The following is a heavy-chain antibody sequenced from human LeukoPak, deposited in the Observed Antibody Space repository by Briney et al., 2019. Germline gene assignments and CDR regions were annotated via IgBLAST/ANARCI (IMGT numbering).Heavy chain of an antibody. CDR2: INHSGST. Sequence: SETLSLTCAVYGGSFSGYYWSWIRQPPGKGLEWIGEINHSGSTNYNPSLKSRVTISVDTSKNQFSLKLSSVTAADTAVYYCAKATYYDYIWGSYRYTGGDYWGQGTLVTVSS. D-gene: IGHD3-16*02. J-gene: IGHJ4*02. CDR1: GGSFSGYY. CDR3: AKATYYDYIWGSYRYTGGDY. V-gene: IGHV4-34*01.